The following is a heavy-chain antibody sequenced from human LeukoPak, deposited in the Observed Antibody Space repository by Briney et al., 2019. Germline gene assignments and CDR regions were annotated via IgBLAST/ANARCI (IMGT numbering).Heavy chain of an antibody. V-gene: IGHV4-34*01. CDR3: ARRGPSGSYYRISYYYYMDV. J-gene: IGHJ6*03. D-gene: IGHD1-26*01. CDR1: GGSFSGYY. Sequence: PSETLSLTCAVYGGSFSGYYWSWIRQPPGKGLEWIGEINHSGSTNYNPSLKSRVTISVDTSKNQFSLKLNSVTAADTAVYYCARRGPSGSYYRISYYYYMDVWGKGTTVTISS. CDR2: INHSGST.